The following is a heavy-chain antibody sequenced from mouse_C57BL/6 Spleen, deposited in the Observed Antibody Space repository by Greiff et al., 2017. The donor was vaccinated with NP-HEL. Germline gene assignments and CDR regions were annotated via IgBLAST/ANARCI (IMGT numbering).Heavy chain of an antibody. V-gene: IGHV1-82*01. D-gene: IGHD1-1*01. Sequence: QVQLQQSGPELVKPGASVKISCKASGYAFSSSWMNWVKQRTGKGLEWIGRIYPGDGDTNYNGKFKGKATLTADQSSSTAYMHLSSLTSEDSAVYGCAAFITTVVVDYWGQGTTLTVSS. CDR3: AAFITTVVVDY. CDR2: IYPGDGDT. CDR1: GYAFSSSW. J-gene: IGHJ2*01.